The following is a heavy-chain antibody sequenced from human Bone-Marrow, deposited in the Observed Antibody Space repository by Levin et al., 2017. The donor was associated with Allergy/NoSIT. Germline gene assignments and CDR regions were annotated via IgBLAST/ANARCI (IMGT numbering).Heavy chain of an antibody. V-gene: IGHV3-74*01. J-gene: IGHJ1*01. CDR3: TRDSVGHFQN. CDR1: GFTFSDNW. CDR2: INGDGSDT. D-gene: IGHD1-26*01. Sequence: PGGSLRLSCAASGFTFSDNWMRWVRQAPGKGLVWVSFINGDGSDTNYADSVKGRFTISRDNAKNTLYLQMNSLRAEDSAVYYCTRDSVGHFQNWGQGTLVTVSS.